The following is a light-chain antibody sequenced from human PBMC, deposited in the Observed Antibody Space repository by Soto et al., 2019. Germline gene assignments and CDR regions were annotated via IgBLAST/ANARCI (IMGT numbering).Light chain of an antibody. CDR2: GAS. Sequence: EVAMSQTRATLSLSPGERARHSWRASQRVNINLAWYQQKPRQAPRLLLYGASTRATGIPARFSGSGSGTAFTLTISSLQSPDFGVSYCPQYNNWPRTFGQGTKVDIK. V-gene: IGKV3-15*01. CDR3: PQYNNWPRT. J-gene: IGKJ1*01. CDR1: QRVNIN.